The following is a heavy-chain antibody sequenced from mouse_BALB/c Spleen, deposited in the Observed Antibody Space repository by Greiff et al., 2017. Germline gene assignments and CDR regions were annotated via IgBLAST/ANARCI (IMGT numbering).Heavy chain of an antibody. CDR1: GFTFSSFG. CDR2: ISSGSSTI. D-gene: IGHD2-3*01. V-gene: IGHV5-17*02. CDR3: ARRGYDGYSYFDY. J-gene: IGHJ2*01. Sequence: EVQLVESGGGLVQPGGSRKLSCAASGFTFSSFGMHWVRQAPEKGLEGVAYISSGSSTIYYADTVKGRFTISRDNPKNTLCLQMTSLRSEDTAMYDCARRGYDGYSYFDYWGQGTTLTVSS.